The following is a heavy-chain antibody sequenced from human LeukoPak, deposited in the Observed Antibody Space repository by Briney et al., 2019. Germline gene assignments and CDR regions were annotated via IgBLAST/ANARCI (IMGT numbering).Heavy chain of an antibody. J-gene: IGHJ4*02. Sequence: SETLSLTCAVYGGSFSGYYWSWIRQPPGKGLEWIGEINHSGSTNYNPSLKSRVTISVDTSKNQFSLNLSSVPAADTAVYYCAALGWGRDYWGQGTLVTVSS. CDR2: INHSGST. CDR1: GGSFSGYY. CDR3: AALGWGRDY. V-gene: IGHV4-34*01. D-gene: IGHD3-16*01.